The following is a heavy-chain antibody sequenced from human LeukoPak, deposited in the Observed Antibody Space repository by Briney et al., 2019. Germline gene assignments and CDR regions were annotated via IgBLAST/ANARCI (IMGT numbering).Heavy chain of an antibody. CDR3: ARMTMVRGGDY. V-gene: IGHV3-48*03. CDR1: GFTFSSYE. CDR2: ISSSGGTI. D-gene: IGHD3-10*01. J-gene: IGHJ4*02. Sequence: GGSLRLSCAASGFTFSSYEMNWVRQAPGKGLEWVSYISSSGGTIYYADSVKGRFTISRDNAKNSLYLQMNSLRAEDTAVYYCARMTMVRGGDYWGQGTLVTVSS.